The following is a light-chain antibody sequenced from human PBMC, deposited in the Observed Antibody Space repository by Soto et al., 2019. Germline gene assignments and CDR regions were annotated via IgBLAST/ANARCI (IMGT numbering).Light chain of an antibody. Sequence: QSVLTQPPSASAPPGQRVTISCSGSSSNIGSKTVNWYQQLPGTAPKPLIFSNDQRPSGVPDRFSGSKSGTSAFLAISGLQSADEANYYCAAWDDSLYGVVFGGGTKLIVL. CDR2: SND. V-gene: IGLV1-44*01. J-gene: IGLJ2*01. CDR1: SSNIGSKT. CDR3: AAWDDSLYGVV.